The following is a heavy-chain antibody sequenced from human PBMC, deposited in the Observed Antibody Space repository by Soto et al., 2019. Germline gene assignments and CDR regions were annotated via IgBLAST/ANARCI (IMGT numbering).Heavy chain of an antibody. CDR2: IYHSGST. CDR1: GGSISSSNW. V-gene: IGHV4-4*02. D-gene: IGHD1-26*01. Sequence: QVQLQESGPGLVKPSGTLSLTCAGSGGSISSSNWWSWVRQPPGKGLEWIGEIYHSGSTNYNPSLKIRVTISVDKAKNQFSLKLSSVTAADTAVYYCARVSGSYYYGMDVWGQGTTVTVSS. J-gene: IGHJ6*02. CDR3: ARVSGSYYYGMDV.